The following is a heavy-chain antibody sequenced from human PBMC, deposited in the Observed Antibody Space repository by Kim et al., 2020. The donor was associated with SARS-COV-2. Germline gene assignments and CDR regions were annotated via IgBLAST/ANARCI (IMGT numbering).Heavy chain of an antibody. D-gene: IGHD2-15*01. J-gene: IGHJ3*02. Sequence: KGRFTISRDNAKNSLYLQMNSLRAEDTAVYYCARGDIVVVVAATLDAFDIWGQGTMVTVSS. CDR3: ARGDIVVVVAATLDAFDI. V-gene: IGHV3-11*06.